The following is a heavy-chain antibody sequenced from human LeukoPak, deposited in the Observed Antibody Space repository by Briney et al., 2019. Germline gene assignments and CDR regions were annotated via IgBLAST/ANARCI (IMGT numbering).Heavy chain of an antibody. J-gene: IGHJ4*02. Sequence: SETLSLTCTVSGGSISSGGYYWSWIRQPPGKGLEWIGYIYHSGSTYYNPSLKSRVTISVDRSKNQFSLKLSSVTAADTAVYYCARWKYQLPLGYFDYWGQGTLVTVSS. CDR2: IYHSGST. CDR3: ARWKYQLPLGYFDY. D-gene: IGHD2-2*01. CDR1: GGSISSGGYY. V-gene: IGHV4-30-2*01.